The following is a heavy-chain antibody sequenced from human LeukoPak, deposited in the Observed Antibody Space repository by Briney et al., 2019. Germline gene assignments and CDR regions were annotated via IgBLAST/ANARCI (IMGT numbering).Heavy chain of an antibody. V-gene: IGHV3-23*01. CDR1: EFTFSSYA. J-gene: IGHJ4*02. D-gene: IGHD6-13*01. CDR3: AKTRPLDSSSWSHGDY. Sequence: GGSLRLSCAASEFTFSSYAMSWVRQAPGKGLEWVSAISGSGDSTYYGDSVKGRFTISRDNSKNTLYLQMNSLRAEDTAVYYCAKTRPLDSSSWSHGDYWGQGTLVTVSS. CDR2: ISGSGDST.